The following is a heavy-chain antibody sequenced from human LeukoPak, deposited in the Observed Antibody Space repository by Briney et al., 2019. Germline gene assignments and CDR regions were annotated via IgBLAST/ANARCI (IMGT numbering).Heavy chain of an antibody. CDR1: EFTFSNYV. CDR2: ITARGDGT. J-gene: IGHJ4*02. V-gene: IGHV3-23*01. CDR3: VKGLTLSIIAY. D-gene: IGHD1-14*01. Sequence: GGSLRLSCVASEFTFSNYVMSWVRQAPGKGLEWVSAITARGDGTNYADSVRGRFTISRDNSKNTLYLQMNSLRAEDTAIYYCVKGLTLSIIAYWGQGTLVTVSS.